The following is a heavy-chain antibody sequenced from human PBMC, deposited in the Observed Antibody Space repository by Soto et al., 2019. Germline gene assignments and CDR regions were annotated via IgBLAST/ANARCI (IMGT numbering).Heavy chain of an antibody. V-gene: IGHV3-53*01. D-gene: IGHD6-13*01. J-gene: IGHJ5*02. CDR2: IYSSGST. CDR3: AREEGYSNAWFDH. Sequence: PGGSLRLSCAASGFTVSSNYMSWVRQAPGRGLEWVSVIYSSGSTYYADSVKGRFTMSRDKSKNTLYLQMNSLRADDTAVYYCAREEGYSNAWFDHWGQGTLVTVSS. CDR1: GFTVSSNY.